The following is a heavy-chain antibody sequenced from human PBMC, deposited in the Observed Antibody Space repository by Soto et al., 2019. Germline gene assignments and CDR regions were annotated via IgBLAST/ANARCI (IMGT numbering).Heavy chain of an antibody. J-gene: IGHJ4*02. Sequence: SETLSVTCTVSGGSISSGGYYWSWIRQHPGKGLEWIGYIYYSGSTYYNPSLKSRVTISVDTSKNQFSLKLSSVTAADTAVYYCASLVSSSWYREDYWGQGTLVTVSS. CDR1: GGSISSGGYY. CDR2: IYYSGST. V-gene: IGHV4-39*01. CDR3: ASLVSSSWYREDY. D-gene: IGHD6-13*01.